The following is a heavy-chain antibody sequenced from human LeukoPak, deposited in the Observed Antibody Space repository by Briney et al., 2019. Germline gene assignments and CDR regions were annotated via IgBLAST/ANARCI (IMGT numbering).Heavy chain of an antibody. V-gene: IGHV4-39*07. D-gene: IGHD3-10*01. J-gene: IGHJ4*02. CDR3: AREDRRGFDY. CDR2: IYYSGST. Sequence: SETLSLTCTVSGGSMSSSAFYWGWIRQPPGKGLEWLATIYYSGSTYYNPSLKSRVTISVDRSKNQFSLKLSSVTAADTAVYYCAREDRRGFDYWGQGTLVTVSS. CDR1: GGSMSSSAFY.